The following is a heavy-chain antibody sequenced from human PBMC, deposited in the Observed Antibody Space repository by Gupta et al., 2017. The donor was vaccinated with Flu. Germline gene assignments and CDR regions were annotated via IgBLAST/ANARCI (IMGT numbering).Heavy chain of an antibody. CDR3: ASVGDLRSSGGYGMDA. CDR1: GFTFSSYS. Sequence: EVQLVESGGGLVKPGGSLRLSCAASGFTFSSYSMNWVRQAPGKGLEWVSSIGSSSSYIYYADSVKGRFTISRDNAKNSLYLQMNSLRAEDTAVYYCASVGDLRSSGGYGMDAWGQGTTVTVSS. D-gene: IGHD3-16*01. J-gene: IGHJ6*02. V-gene: IGHV3-21*01. CDR2: IGSSSSYI.